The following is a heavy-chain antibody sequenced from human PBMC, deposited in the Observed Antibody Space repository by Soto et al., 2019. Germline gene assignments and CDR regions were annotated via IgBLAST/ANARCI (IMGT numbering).Heavy chain of an antibody. J-gene: IGHJ4*02. D-gene: IGHD6-13*01. CDR2: ISGSGDST. V-gene: IGHV3-23*04. Sequence: EVQLVESGGGLVKPGGSLRLSCAASGFTFSNAWMSWVRQAPGKGLEWVSAISGSGDSTYYADSVKGRFTISRDNSKNTLYMQMNSLRAEDTAVYYCTIDTSSRGYWGQGTLVTVSS. CDR3: TIDTSSRGY. CDR1: GFTFSNAW.